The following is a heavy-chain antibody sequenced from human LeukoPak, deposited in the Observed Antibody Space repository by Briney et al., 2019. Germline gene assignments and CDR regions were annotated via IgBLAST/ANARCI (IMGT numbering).Heavy chain of an antibody. D-gene: IGHD4-11*01. CDR2: INPYSGGT. CDR1: GYTFTGYY. V-gene: IGHV1-2*02. J-gene: IGHJ5*02. CDR3: AKWSNYLNWFDP. Sequence: ASVKVSCKASGYTFTGYYIHWVRQAPGQGLEWMGWINPYSGGTNYVQKFQGRVTMTRDTSISTAYMELSRLRSDDTAVYYCAKWSNYLNWFDPWGQGTLVTVSS.